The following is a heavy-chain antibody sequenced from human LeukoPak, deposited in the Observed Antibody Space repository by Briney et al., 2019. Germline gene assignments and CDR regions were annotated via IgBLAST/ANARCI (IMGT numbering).Heavy chain of an antibody. CDR3: GSSTGAIPGPSWYFDY. V-gene: IGHV4-59*01. Sequence: SETLSLTCTVSGASISTYYWSWIRQPPGKGPEWLGYIYFTGSTNYNPSLESRISISVDTSTKQFSLKLTSVTAADTAMYYCGSSTGAIPGPSWYFDYWGLGTLVTVST. CDR1: GASISTYY. CDR2: IYFTGST. J-gene: IGHJ4*02. D-gene: IGHD7-27*01.